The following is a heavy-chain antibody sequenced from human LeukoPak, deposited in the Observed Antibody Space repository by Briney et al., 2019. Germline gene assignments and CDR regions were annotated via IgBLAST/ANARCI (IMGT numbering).Heavy chain of an antibody. CDR1: GFTFSSYA. CDR2: ISGSGGST. CDR3: AKDPYYYDSSGYYLN. V-gene: IGHV3-23*01. J-gene: IGHJ4*02. Sequence: GGSLRLSCAASGFTFSSYAMSWVRQAPGKGLEWVSAISGSGGSTYYADSVKGRFTISRDNSKNTLYLQMNSLRAEDTALYYCAKDPYYYDSSGYYLNWGQGTLVTVSS. D-gene: IGHD3-22*01.